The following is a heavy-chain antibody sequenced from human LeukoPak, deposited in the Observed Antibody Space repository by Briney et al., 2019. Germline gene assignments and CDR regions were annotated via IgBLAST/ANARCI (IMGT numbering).Heavy chain of an antibody. CDR3: AKDMPSAAAGTDYYGMDV. CDR1: GFTFYDYA. Sequence: PGGSLRLSCAASGFTFYDYAMHWVRQAPGKGLEWVSLISWDGGSTYYADSVKGRFTISRDNSKNSLYLQMNSLRAEDTASYYCAKDMPSAAAGTDYYGMDVWGKGTTVTVSS. D-gene: IGHD6-13*01. V-gene: IGHV3-43D*04. CDR2: ISWDGGST. J-gene: IGHJ6*04.